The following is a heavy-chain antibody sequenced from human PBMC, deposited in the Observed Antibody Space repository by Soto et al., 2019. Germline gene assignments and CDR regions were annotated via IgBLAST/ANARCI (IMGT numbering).Heavy chain of an antibody. Sequence: QVQLVQSGSEVKKPGYSVKFSCKASGGTFSSYAISWVRQAPGQGLEWMGGIIPIFGTANYAQKFHGRVTITADESTSTAYMELSSLRSEDTAVYYCAVTVTTNYGMDVWGQGTTVTVS. D-gene: IGHD4-17*01. CDR1: GGTFSSYA. CDR2: IIPIFGTA. J-gene: IGHJ6*02. V-gene: IGHV1-69*01. CDR3: AVTVTTNYGMDV.